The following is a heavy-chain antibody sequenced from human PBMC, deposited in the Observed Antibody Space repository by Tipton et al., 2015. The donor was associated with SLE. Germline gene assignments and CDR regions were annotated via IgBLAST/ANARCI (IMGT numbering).Heavy chain of an antibody. CDR3: AREWWELDYYYYYGMDV. Sequence: TLSLTCTVSGGSISSYYWSWIRQPPGNGLEWIGYIYTSGSTNYNPSLTSRVTISVDTSKNQFSLKLSLVTAADTAVYYCAREWWELDYYYYYGMDVWGQGTTVTVSS. V-gene: IGHV4-4*08. CDR2: IYTSGST. CDR1: GGSISSYY. D-gene: IGHD1-26*01. J-gene: IGHJ6*02.